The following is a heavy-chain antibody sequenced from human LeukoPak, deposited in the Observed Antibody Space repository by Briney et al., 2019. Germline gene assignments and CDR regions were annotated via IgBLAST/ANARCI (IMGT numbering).Heavy chain of an antibody. Sequence: GESLKISCKGSGYSFTSYWIGWVRQMPGKGLEWRGTIYPGDSDTRYSPSFQGQVTISADKSISTAYLQWSSLKASDTAMYYCARQGCSSTSCYAFDIWGQGTMVTVSS. CDR1: GYSFTSYW. J-gene: IGHJ3*02. CDR2: IYPGDSDT. V-gene: IGHV5-51*01. CDR3: ARQGCSSTSCYAFDI. D-gene: IGHD2-2*01.